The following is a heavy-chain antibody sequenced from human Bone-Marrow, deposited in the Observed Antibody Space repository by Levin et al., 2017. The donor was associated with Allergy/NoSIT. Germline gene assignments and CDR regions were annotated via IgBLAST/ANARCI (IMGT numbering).Heavy chain of an antibody. V-gene: IGHV6-1*01. CDR1: GDSVSSDTSA. CDR3: ARDPAYNYGMDV. Sequence: SETLYLTCVISGDSVSSDTSAWNWIRQSPSRGLEWLGRTYYRSKWFHDYALSVRSRITISSDTSKNQFSLQLNSVTPEDTAVYYCARDPAYNYGMDVWGQGTTVTVSS. J-gene: IGHJ6*02. CDR2: TYYRSKWFH.